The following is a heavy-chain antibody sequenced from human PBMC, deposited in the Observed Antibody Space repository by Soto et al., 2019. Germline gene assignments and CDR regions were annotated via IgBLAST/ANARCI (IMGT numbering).Heavy chain of an antibody. V-gene: IGHV1-69*13. J-gene: IGHJ3*02. CDR2: IIPKFGTT. D-gene: IGHD3-10*01. CDR3: ASGSEGSGSYYNGTPLDI. Sequence: SVKVSCKASGGSFSTYGINWVRLAPGQGLEWMGGIIPKFGTTNYAQNFQGRVTITADESTNTAYMELSSLRSEDTAVYYCASGSEGSGSYYNGTPLDIWGQGTMVTVSS. CDR1: GGSFSTYG.